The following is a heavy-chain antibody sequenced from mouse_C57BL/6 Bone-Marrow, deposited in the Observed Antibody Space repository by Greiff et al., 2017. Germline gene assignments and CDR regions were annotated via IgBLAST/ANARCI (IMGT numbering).Heavy chain of an antibody. CDR2: IDPEDGET. CDR1: GFNIQDYY. D-gene: IGHD1-1*01. J-gene: IGHJ4*01. V-gene: IGHV14-2*01. Sequence: EVQLQQSGAELVKPGASVKLSCTASGFNIQDYYMHWVKQRTEQGLEWIGRIDPEDGETKYAPKFPGKATITADTSSNTAYLQLSSLTSEDTAVYYCARGRFTTVVADYAMDYWGQGTSDTVSS. CDR3: ARGRFTTVVADYAMDY.